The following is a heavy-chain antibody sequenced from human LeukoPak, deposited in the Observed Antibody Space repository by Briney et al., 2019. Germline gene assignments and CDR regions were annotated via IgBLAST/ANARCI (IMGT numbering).Heavy chain of an antibody. CDR1: GFTFSDAC. J-gene: IGHJ4*02. Sequence: GGSLRLSCAASGFTFSDACMSGVRQAPGKGREWFGRIKSKADGGTTDYAAPVKGRFTISRDDSENTLYLQMNSLKTEETAVYYCARYYGDSGSQYYFDYWGQGTLVTVSS. V-gene: IGHV3-15*01. CDR2: IKSKADGGTT. CDR3: ARYYGDSGSQYYFDY. D-gene: IGHD2-21*01.